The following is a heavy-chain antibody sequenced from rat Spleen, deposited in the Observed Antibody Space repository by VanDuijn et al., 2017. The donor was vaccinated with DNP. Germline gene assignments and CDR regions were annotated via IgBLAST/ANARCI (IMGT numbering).Heavy chain of an antibody. CDR3: ARPHSNNYGGFAY. V-gene: IGHV5S10*01. CDR2: IIYDGTRT. D-gene: IGHD1-10*01. Sequence: EVQLVESGGTLVQPGRSLKLSCAASIFTFSDYNMAWVRQAPKKGLEWVATIIYDGTRTYYRDSVKGRFTISRDDAQDTLYLQMNSLRSEDMATYYCARPHSNNYGGFAYWGQGTLVTVSS. J-gene: IGHJ3*01. CDR1: IFTFSDYN.